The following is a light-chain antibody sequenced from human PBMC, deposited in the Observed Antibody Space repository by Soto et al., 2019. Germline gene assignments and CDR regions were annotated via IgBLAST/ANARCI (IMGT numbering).Light chain of an antibody. CDR2: AAS. V-gene: IGKV1-5*01. Sequence: DIQMTQSPSTLSGSVGDRVTITCRASEEMENWLAWYQQKPGRAPKLLIFAASTLVRGVPSRFSGRGSGTEFTLTISSLQADDYATFYCQQYHTDWTFGQGDQGGYQ. J-gene: IGKJ1*01. CDR1: EEMENW. CDR3: QQYHTDWT.